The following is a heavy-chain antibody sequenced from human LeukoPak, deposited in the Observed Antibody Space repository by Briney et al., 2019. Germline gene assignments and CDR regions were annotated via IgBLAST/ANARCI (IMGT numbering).Heavy chain of an antibody. J-gene: IGHJ3*02. V-gene: IGHV4-59*01. CDR3: ARAEITMIVVGAFDI. CDR2: IYYSGST. D-gene: IGHD3-22*01. Sequence: PSETLSLTCTVSGGSISSYYWSWIRQPPGKGLEWIGYIYYSGSTNYNPSLKSRVTISVDTSKNQFSLKLSSVTAADTAVYHCARAEITMIVVGAFDIWGQGTMVTVSS. CDR1: GGSISSYY.